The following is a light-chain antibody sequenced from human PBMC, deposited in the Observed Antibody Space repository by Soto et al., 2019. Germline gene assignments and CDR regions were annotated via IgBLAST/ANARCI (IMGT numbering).Light chain of an antibody. CDR2: GAS. J-gene: IGKJ5*01. CDR3: QQYDNLPIT. CDR1: QSVSSN. Sequence: EIVMTQSPATLSVSPGERATLSCRASQSVSSNLAWYQQKPGQAPRLLIYGASIRATGIPARFSGSGSGTDFTFTISSLQPEDIATYYCQQYDNLPITFGQGTRLEI. V-gene: IGKV3-15*01.